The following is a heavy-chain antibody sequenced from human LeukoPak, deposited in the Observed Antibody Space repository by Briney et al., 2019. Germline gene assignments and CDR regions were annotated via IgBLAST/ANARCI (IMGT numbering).Heavy chain of an antibody. D-gene: IGHD2-15*01. CDR1: GYTFTSYD. CDR3: ARGADIVVVVAAQIYNWFDP. CDR2: MNPNSGNT. J-gene: IGHJ5*02. Sequence: RASVKVSCKASGYTFTSYDINWVRQATGQGLEWMGWMNPNSGNTGYAQKFQGRVTITADESTSTAYMELSSLRSEDTAVYYCARGADIVVVVAAQIYNWFDPWGQGTLVTVSS. V-gene: IGHV1-8*01.